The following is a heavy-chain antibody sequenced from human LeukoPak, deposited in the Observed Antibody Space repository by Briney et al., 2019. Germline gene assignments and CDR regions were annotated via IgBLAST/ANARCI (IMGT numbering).Heavy chain of an antibody. CDR3: ARDQCGWYLAFDL. V-gene: IGHV3-48*03. J-gene: IGHJ3*01. D-gene: IGHD6-19*01. CDR1: GFTFSSYE. Sequence: PGGSLRLSCEASGFTFSSYEMNWVRQAPGKGLEWVSYISDGGSTIFYADSVKGRFTISRDNAKSSLYLQMDSLRADDTAVYYCARDQCGWYLAFDLWGQGTMVTVSS. CDR2: ISDGGSTI.